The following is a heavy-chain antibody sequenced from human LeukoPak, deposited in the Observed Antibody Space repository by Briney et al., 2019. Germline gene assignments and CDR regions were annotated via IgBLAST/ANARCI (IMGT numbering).Heavy chain of an antibody. CDR1: GITFDGYA. J-gene: IGHJ5*02. Sequence: GGSLRLSCTASGITFDGYAMSWVRQAPGKGLEWVSSITGYGDGTYYADSVKGRFTISRDNSKNTLSLQMNSLRVDDTAVYYCAKGGRGMNWFDPWGQGTLVTISS. D-gene: IGHD3-16*01. CDR3: AKGGRGMNWFDP. V-gene: IGHV3-23*01. CDR2: ITGYGDGT.